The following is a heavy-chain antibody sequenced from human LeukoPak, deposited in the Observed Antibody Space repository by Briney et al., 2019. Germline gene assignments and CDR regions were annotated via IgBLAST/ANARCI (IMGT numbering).Heavy chain of an antibody. V-gene: IGHV3-23*01. D-gene: IGHD3-10*01. J-gene: IGHJ4*02. CDR2: ISGSGGST. CDR3: AKDWSSSTSGSGSQGDY. Sequence: PGGSLRLSCATSGFTFSSYAMSWGRQAPGKGLEGVSAISGSGGSTYYADSVKGRFTISRDNSKNTLYLQMNSLRAEDTAVYYCAKDWSSSTSGSGSQGDYWGQGTLVTVSS. CDR1: GFTFSSYA.